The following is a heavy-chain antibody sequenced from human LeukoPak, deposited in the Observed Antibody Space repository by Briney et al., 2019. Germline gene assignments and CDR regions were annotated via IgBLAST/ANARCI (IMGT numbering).Heavy chain of an antibody. CDR2: ISGSGGST. V-gene: IGHV3-23*01. CDR3: ARDPHTGDY. Sequence: GGSLRLSCAASGFTFSSYAMSWVRQAPGKGLEWVSAISGSGGSTYYADSVKGRFTISRDNAKNSLYLQMNNLRAEDTAVYYYARDPHTGDYWGQGTLVTVS. D-gene: IGHD1-14*01. CDR1: GFTFSSYA. J-gene: IGHJ4*02.